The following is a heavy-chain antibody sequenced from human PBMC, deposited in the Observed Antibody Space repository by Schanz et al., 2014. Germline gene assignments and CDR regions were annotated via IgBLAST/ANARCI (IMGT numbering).Heavy chain of an antibody. D-gene: IGHD3-10*01. CDR2: ISSSSSTI. CDR3: AREGERKGMLPYYFDY. Sequence: QVQLVESGGGVVQPGRSLRLSCVVSGFTFSDYYMSWIRQAPGKGLEWVSFISSSSSTIYYADSVKGRFTISRDNAKNSLYLQMNSLRDEDTAVYYCAREGERKGMLPYYFDYWGQGALVTVSS. J-gene: IGHJ4*02. V-gene: IGHV3-11*04. CDR1: GFTFSDYY.